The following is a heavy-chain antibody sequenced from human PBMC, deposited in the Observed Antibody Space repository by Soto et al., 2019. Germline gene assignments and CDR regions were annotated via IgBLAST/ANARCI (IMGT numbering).Heavy chain of an antibody. J-gene: IGHJ4*02. D-gene: IGHD3-10*01. Sequence: SETLSLTCAVSGYSISSGYQWGWIRQPPGKGLEWIGNIFHSGTTSYNPSLKSRVTVSVDTSKNQISLNLTSVTAADTAIYYCARDFFGNHYFDFWGQGILVTVS. CDR1: GYSISSGYQ. CDR3: ARDFFGNHYFDF. V-gene: IGHV4-38-2*02. CDR2: IFHSGTT.